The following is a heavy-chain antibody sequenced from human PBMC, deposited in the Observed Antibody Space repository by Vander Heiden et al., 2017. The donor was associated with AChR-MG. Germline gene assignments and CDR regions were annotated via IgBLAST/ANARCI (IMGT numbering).Heavy chain of an antibody. V-gene: IGHV3-23*01. D-gene: IGHD6-6*01. CDR2: ISDGGGST. J-gene: IGHJ3*02. Sequence: EVQLLESGGGLVQPGGSLRLSCSASGFTFSSYTMRWVRQAPEKGLEWVSGISDGGGSTYYADSVQGRFTISRDNSKNTLSLQMNSLRAEDTAVYYCAKGPGSSDAFDIWGQGTMVTVSS. CDR3: AKGPGSSDAFDI. CDR1: GFTFSSYT.